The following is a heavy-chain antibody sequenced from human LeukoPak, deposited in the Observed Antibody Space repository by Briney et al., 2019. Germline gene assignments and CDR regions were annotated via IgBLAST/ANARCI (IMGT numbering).Heavy chain of an antibody. J-gene: IGHJ4*02. Sequence: SVKVSCKASGYTFTSYGISWVRQAPGQGLEWMGGIIPIFGTANYAQKFQGRVTITADESTSTAYMELRSLRSDDTAVYYCARDSGRAYHTGDVDYWGQGTLVTVSS. D-gene: IGHD3-10*01. CDR2: IIPIFGTA. CDR1: GYTFTSYG. V-gene: IGHV1-69*13. CDR3: ARDSGRAYHTGDVDY.